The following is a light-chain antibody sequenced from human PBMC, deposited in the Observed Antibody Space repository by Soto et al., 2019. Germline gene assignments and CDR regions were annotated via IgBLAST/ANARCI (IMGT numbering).Light chain of an antibody. J-gene: IGKJ1*01. CDR3: HQYNHWPCPSCT. V-gene: IGKV3-15*01. CDR2: GAS. Sequence: EIVMTQSPATLSVSPGERATLSCRASQSVSSNLAWYQQKPGQAPRLLIYGASTRATGIPARFSGSGSGTEFTLTITSLQSDELAVYDCHQYNHWPCPSCTFGQGTKVEIK. CDR1: QSVSSN.